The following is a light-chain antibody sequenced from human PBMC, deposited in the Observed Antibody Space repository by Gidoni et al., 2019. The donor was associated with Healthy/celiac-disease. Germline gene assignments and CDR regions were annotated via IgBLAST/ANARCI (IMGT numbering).Light chain of an antibody. CDR2: EVS. V-gene: IGLV2-18*02. CDR3: SSYTSSSTPGVV. CDR1: SSDVGSYNR. J-gene: IGLJ2*01. Sequence: QSALTQPPSVSGSPGQSVPISCTGTSSDVGSYNRVSWYQQPPGTAPKLMIYEVSNRPSGVPDRFSGSKSGNTASLTISGLQAEDEADYYCSSYTSSSTPGVVFGGGTKLTV.